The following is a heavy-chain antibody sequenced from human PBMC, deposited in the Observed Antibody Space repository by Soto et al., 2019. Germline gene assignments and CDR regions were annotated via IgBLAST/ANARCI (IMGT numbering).Heavy chain of an antibody. CDR2: INQDGSEQ. J-gene: IGHJ4*02. V-gene: IGHV3-7*01. D-gene: IGHD3-16*01. Sequence: EVQLVESGGGLVQPGGSLRLSCAASGFTFSNYWMSWVRQAPRKGLEWVATINQDGSEQYYVDSVKGRFTISRDNAKNSLSLQMNSLRAEDTALYYCARVGGEAWGQGTLVTVSS. CDR3: ARVGGEA. CDR1: GFTFSNYW.